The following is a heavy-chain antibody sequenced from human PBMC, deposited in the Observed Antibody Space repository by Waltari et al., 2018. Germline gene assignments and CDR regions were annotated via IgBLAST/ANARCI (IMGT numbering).Heavy chain of an antibody. CDR2: INCNKGDR. CDR3: AREDIVATKVFDD. CDR1: GFTFTSYH. Sequence: QVQLVQSGAEVKKPGASVKVSCKTSGFTFTSYHMHWVRQAPGQGLEWMGGINCNKGDRDYAKKFRGRVTLTRETSLSTIYMEMNRLTSDDTAVYYCAREDIVATKVFDDWGHGTLVTVSS. J-gene: IGHJ4*01. D-gene: IGHD5-12*01. V-gene: IGHV1-2*02.